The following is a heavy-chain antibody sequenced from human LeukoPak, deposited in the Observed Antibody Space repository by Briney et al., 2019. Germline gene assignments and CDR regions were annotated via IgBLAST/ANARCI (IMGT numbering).Heavy chain of an antibody. CDR2: ISSSSSSI. Sequence: GSLRLSCTASGFTFSSYSMNWVRQAPGKGLEWVSYISSSSSSIYYADSVKGRFTISRDNAKNSLYLQMNSLRDEDTAVFYCARPRDGYNYGAFDVWGQGTVVTVSS. V-gene: IGHV3-48*02. CDR3: ARPRDGYNYGAFDV. D-gene: IGHD5-24*01. J-gene: IGHJ3*01. CDR1: GFTFSSYS.